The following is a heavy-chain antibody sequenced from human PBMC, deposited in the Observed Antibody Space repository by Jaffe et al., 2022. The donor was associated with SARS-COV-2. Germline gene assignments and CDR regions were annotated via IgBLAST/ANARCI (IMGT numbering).Heavy chain of an antibody. V-gene: IGHV3-30*04. CDR3: ARDRLGQLVEGYFDY. J-gene: IGHJ4*02. CDR1: GFTFSSYA. Sequence: QVQLVESGGGVVQPGRSLRLSCAASGFTFSSYAMHWVRQAPGKGLEWVAVISYDGSNKYYADSVKGRFTISRDNSKNTLYLQMNSLRAEDTAVYYCARDRLGQLVEGYFDYWGQGTLVTVSS. D-gene: IGHD6-13*01. CDR2: ISYDGSNK.